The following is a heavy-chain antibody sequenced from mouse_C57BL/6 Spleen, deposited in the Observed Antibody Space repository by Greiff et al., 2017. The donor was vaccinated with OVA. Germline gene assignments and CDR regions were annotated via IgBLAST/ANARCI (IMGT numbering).Heavy chain of an antibody. CDR3: ARGAYGSSLYAMDY. D-gene: IGHD1-1*01. Sequence: VQLKESGAELVKPGASVKLSCTASGFNIKDYYMHWVKQRTEQGLEWIGRIDPEDGETKYDPKFQGKATITADTSSNTAYLQLSSLTSEDTAVYYCARGAYGSSLYAMDYWGQGTSVTVSS. J-gene: IGHJ4*01. V-gene: IGHV14-2*01. CDR1: GFNIKDYY. CDR2: IDPEDGET.